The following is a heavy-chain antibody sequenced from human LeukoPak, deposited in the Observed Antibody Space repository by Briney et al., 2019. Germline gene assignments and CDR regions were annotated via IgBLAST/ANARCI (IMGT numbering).Heavy chain of an antibody. CDR2: IKQDGSEK. CDR3: ARDGTMVRGVNFDY. Sequence: GGSLRLSCAASGFRFSRYWMSWVRQAPGKGLEWVANIKQDGSEKYYVDSVKGRFTISRDNAKNSLYLQMNSLRAEDTAVYYCARDGTMVRGVNFDYWGQGTLVTVSS. V-gene: IGHV3-7*05. D-gene: IGHD3-10*01. CDR1: GFRFSRYW. J-gene: IGHJ4*02.